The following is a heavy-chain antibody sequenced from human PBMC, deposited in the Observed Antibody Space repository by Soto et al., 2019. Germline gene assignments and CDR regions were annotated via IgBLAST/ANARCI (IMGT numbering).Heavy chain of an antibody. CDR2: IYYSGST. Sequence: PSETLSLTCIVSGGSISSPYYYWGWIRQSPGKGLEWIGSIYYSGSTYYNPSLKSRATISVDTSENHFSLKLKSVTAADTAVYYCADGLHCGGDCPISEYFHHWGQGTLVTRLL. D-gene: IGHD2-21*02. CDR3: ADGLHCGGDCPISEYFHH. CDR1: GGSISSPYYY. V-gene: IGHV4-39*02. J-gene: IGHJ1*01.